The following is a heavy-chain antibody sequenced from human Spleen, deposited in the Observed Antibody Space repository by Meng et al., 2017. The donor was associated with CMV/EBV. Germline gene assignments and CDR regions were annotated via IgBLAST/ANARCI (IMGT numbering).Heavy chain of an antibody. CDR2: ISGNGGTT. CDR3: ARVGLLSYYFDY. Sequence: GGSLRLSCAASGFPFSSFAMSWVRQAPGEGLEWVSVISGNGGTTYYADSVKGRFAISRDNSKNTVYLQMNNLRAEDTALYYCARVGLLSYYFDYWGQGALVTVSS. V-gene: IGHV3-23*01. CDR1: GFPFSSFA. D-gene: IGHD3-10*01. J-gene: IGHJ4*02.